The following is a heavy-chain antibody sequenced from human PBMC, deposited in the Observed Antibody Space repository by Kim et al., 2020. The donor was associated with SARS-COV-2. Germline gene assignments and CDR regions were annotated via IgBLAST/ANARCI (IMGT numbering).Heavy chain of an antibody. CDR3: ARFIQLGRNLHDAFDI. V-gene: IGHV7-4-1*02. Sequence: ASVKVSCKASGYTFTSYAMNWVRQAPGQGLEWMGWINTNTGNPTYAQGFTGRFVFSLDTSVSTAYLQISSLKAEDTAVYYCARFIQLGRNLHDAFDIWGQGRIVTVSS. D-gene: IGHD1-1*01. CDR2: INTNTGNP. J-gene: IGHJ3*02. CDR1: GYTFTSYA.